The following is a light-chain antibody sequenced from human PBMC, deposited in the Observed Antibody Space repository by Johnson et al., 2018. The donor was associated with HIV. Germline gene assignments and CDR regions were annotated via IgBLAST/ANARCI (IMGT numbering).Light chain of an antibody. Sequence: QSVLTQPPSVSAAPGQKVTISCSGSSSNIGNNYVSWYQQLPGTAPKLLIYDNNKRPPGLHDRFSGSKSGTSATLGITGLQTWDEADYYCGTWDSSLSAGFFGTGTKVTVL. V-gene: IGLV1-51*01. J-gene: IGLJ1*01. CDR1: SSNIGNNY. CDR2: DNN. CDR3: GTWDSSLSAGF.